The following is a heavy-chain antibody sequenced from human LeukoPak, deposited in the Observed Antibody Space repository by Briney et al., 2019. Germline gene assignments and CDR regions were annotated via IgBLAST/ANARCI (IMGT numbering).Heavy chain of an antibody. J-gene: IGHJ4*02. V-gene: IGHV3-66*01. CDR1: GFIDTNIY. Sequence: PGGSLRLSCTASGFIDTNIYINWVRQAPGKGLEWVSLVYSGGSTYYADSVKGRFTISRDNSKNMVYLQMNSLRAEDTAMYYCARDPPAVLIDTYGWGQGTLVTVSS. CDR3: ARDPPAVLIDTYG. D-gene: IGHD2-8*01. CDR2: VYSGGST.